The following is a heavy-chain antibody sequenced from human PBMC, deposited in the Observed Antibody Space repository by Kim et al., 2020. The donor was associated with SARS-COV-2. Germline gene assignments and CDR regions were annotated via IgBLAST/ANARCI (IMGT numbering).Heavy chain of an antibody. CDR2: IWYDGSNK. Sequence: GGSLRLSCAASGFTFSSYGMHWVRQAPGKGLEWVAVIWYDGSNKYYADSVKGRFTISRDNSKNTLYLQMNSLRAEDTAVYYCAKDGGGDSSGYYYGVSSNNFDYWGQGTLVTVSS. CDR1: GFTFSSYG. D-gene: IGHD3-22*01. V-gene: IGHV3-33*06. J-gene: IGHJ4*02. CDR3: AKDGGGDSSGYYYGVSSNNFDY.